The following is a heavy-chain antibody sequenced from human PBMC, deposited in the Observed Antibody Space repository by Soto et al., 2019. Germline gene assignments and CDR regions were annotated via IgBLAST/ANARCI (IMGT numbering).Heavy chain of an antibody. Sequence: SVKVSCKASGYTFTKYIIHWVRQAPGQRLEWMGWINAGKGNTKYSQKFQGRVTITRDTSASKAYMELRSLRSEDTAVYYCARDRVWTRVVTEGDSFHICGQGAMVTASS. D-gene: IGHD2-15*01. J-gene: IGHJ3*02. V-gene: IGHV1-3*01. CDR3: ARDRVWTRVVTEGDSFHI. CDR1: GYTFTKYI. CDR2: INAGKGNT.